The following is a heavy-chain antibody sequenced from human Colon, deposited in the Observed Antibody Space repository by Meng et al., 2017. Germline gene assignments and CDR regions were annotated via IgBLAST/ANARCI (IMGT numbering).Heavy chain of an antibody. Sequence: VQLQASGPGLVKPSQTLSLTCTVSGGSISNGFFFWSWIRQHPLKGLEWIGSVSHTGSTSYNPSIQSLVTISRDTPKNQFSLNLTSVTAADTAVYFCARGSGTLRHFDYWGQGTLVTVSS. CDR2: VSHTGST. D-gene: IGHD1-26*01. CDR3: ARGSGTLRHFDY. J-gene: IGHJ4*02. V-gene: IGHV4-31*01. CDR1: GGSISNGFFF.